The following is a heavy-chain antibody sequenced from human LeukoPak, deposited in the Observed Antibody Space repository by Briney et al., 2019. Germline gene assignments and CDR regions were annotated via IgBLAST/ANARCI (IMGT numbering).Heavy chain of an antibody. D-gene: IGHD3-10*01. CDR1: GFTFSSYG. CDR3: AKARGLHYFDY. J-gene: IGHJ4*02. V-gene: IGHV3-30*18. CDR2: ISYDGGNK. Sequence: GRSLRLSCAASGFTFSSYGMHWVRQAPGKGLEWVAVISYDGGNKYYADSVKGRFTISRDNSKNTLYLQKNSLRAEDTAVYYCAKARGLHYFDYWGQGTLVTVSS.